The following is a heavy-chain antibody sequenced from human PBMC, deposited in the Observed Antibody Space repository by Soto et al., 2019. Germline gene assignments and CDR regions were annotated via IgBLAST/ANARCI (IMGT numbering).Heavy chain of an antibody. CDR3: ARDEEVVLYYYYMDV. Sequence: GGSLRLSCAASGFTFSSYGMHWVRQAPGKGLEWVAVIWYDGSNKYYADSVKGRFTISRDNSKNTLYLQMNSLRAEDTAVYYCARDEEVVLYYYYMDVWGKGTTVTVSS. D-gene: IGHD2-15*01. CDR2: IWYDGSNK. CDR1: GFTFSSYG. J-gene: IGHJ6*03. V-gene: IGHV3-33*01.